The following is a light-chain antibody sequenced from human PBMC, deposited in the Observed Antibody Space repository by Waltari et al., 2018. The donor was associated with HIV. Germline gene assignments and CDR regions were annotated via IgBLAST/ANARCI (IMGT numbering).Light chain of an antibody. Sequence: QTVVTQEPSFSVSPGGTVTLTCGLSSGPVSTSYYTRGYQQTPGQAPRTLIYSTNTRSSGVPDRFPGSILGNKAALTITGAQADDESDYYCVLYMGSGIGVFGGGTKLTVL. CDR2: STN. CDR1: SGPVSTSYY. CDR3: VLYMGSGIGV. V-gene: IGLV8-61*01. J-gene: IGLJ2*01.